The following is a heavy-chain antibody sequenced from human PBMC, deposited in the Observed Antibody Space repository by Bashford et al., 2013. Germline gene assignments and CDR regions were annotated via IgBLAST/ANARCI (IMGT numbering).Heavy chain of an antibody. J-gene: IGHJ4*02. CDR1: GGSIRRDSYY. D-gene: IGHD3-10*01. Sequence: SETLSLTCTVSGGSIRRDSYYWGWIRQPPGKGLEWIGSIYYTGSTYYNPSLKSRVTISVDTSKNQFSLKLSSVTAADTAVYYCARGSGSYHYFDYWGQGTLVTVSS. CDR3: ARGSGSYHYFDY. CDR2: IYYTGST. V-gene: IGHV4-39*01.